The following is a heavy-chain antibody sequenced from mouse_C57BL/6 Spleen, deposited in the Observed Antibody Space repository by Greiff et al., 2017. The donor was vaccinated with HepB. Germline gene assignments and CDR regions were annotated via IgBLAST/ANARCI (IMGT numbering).Heavy chain of an antibody. J-gene: IGHJ4*01. Sequence: VQLQESGAELVKPGASVKISCKASGYAFSSYWMNWVKQRPGKGLEWIGQIYPGDGDTNYNGKFKGKATLTADKSSSTAYMQLSSLTSEDSAVYFCARDDSNYDAMDYWGQGTSVTVSS. CDR1: GYAFSSYW. V-gene: IGHV1-80*01. CDR3: ARDDSNYDAMDY. D-gene: IGHD2-5*01. CDR2: IYPGDGDT.